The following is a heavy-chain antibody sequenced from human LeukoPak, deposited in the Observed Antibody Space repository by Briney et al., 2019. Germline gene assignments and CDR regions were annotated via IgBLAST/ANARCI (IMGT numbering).Heavy chain of an antibody. CDR2: TYYKSKWYY. CDR3: ARGIRYCSSTSCLYYFDY. Sequence: SQTLSLTCAISGDSVSSNSATWSWIRQSPSRGLEWLARTYYKSKWYYDYAVSVKSRITINPDTSKNQFSLQLNSVTPEDTAVYYCARGIRYCSSTSCLYYFDYWGQGTLVTVSS. CDR1: GDSVSSNSAT. V-gene: IGHV6-1*01. D-gene: IGHD2-2*01. J-gene: IGHJ4*02.